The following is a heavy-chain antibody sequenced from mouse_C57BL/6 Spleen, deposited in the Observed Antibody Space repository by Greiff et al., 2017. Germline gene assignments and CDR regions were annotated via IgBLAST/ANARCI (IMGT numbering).Heavy chain of an antibody. J-gene: IGHJ2*01. CDR3: ARLPMITTYYFDY. Sequence: EVQRVESGGDLVKPGGSLKLSCAASGFTFSSYGMSWVRQTPDKRLEWVATISSGGSYTYYPDSVKGRFTISRDNAKNTLYLQMSSLKSEDTAMYYCARLPMITTYYFDYWGQGTTLTVSS. CDR1: GFTFSSYG. CDR2: ISSGGSYT. V-gene: IGHV5-6*01. D-gene: IGHD2-4*01.